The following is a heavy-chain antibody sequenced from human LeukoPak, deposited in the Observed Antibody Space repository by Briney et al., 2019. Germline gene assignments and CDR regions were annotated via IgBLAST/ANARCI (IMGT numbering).Heavy chain of an antibody. D-gene: IGHD2-21*01. J-gene: IGHJ3*02. CDR1: GFTFSSYG. V-gene: IGHV3-33*01. Sequence: GRSLRLSCAASGFTFSSYGMHWVRQAPGKGLEWMAVIWYDGSNKYYADSVKGRFTISRDNSKNTLYLQMNSLRAEDTAVYYCAREFVTRGAFDIWGQGTMVTVSS. CDR2: IWYDGSNK. CDR3: AREFVTRGAFDI.